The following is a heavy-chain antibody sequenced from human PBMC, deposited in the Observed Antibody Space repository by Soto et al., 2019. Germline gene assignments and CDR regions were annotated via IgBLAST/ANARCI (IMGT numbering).Heavy chain of an antibody. J-gene: IGHJ6*03. CDR3: ARALSMAQYYYYMDV. CDR2: ISPYNGDT. V-gene: IGHV1-18*01. CDR1: GYTFTTYG. Sequence: QVQLVQSGPEVKKPGASVKVSCKASGYTFTTYGISWVRQAPGQGLEWMGWISPYNGDTHYAERFQGRLTMTTDTSATSAYMELRTLRSDDRAVSFCARALSMAQYYYYMDVWGKGTTVTVSS.